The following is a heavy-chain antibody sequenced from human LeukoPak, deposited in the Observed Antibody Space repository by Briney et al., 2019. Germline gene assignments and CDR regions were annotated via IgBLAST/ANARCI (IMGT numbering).Heavy chain of an antibody. V-gene: IGHV3-74*01. CDR2: INSDGSST. D-gene: IGHD3-10*01. J-gene: IGHJ4*02. Sequence: GGSLRLSCAASGFTFSSYWMHWVRQAPGKGLVWVSRINSDGSSTSYADSVKGRFTISRDNAKNTLYLQMNSLRAEDTAVYYCARDPDYYGSGSYSYYFDYWGQGTLVTVSS. CDR3: ARDPDYYGSGSYSYYFDY. CDR1: GFTFSSYW.